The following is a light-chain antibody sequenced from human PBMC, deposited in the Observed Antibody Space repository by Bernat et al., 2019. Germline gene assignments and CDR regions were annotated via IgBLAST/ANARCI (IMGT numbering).Light chain of an antibody. V-gene: IGLV2-14*01. CDR2: DVS. J-gene: IGLJ2*01. Sequence: QSALTPPASLSGSPGQSITISCTRTNGDVDGFRCVPWYQHDPGKVPKLIISDVSSRLSGVSNRFSATKSGNTASLTISGLQAEDEADYYCSSYTSGNVVVIGTGTKLTVL. CDR1: NGDVDGFRC. CDR3: SSYTSGNVVV.